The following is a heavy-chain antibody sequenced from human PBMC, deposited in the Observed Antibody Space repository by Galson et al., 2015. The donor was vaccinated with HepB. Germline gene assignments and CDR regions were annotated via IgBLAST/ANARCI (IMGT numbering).Heavy chain of an antibody. J-gene: IGHJ4*02. V-gene: IGHV4-59*01. CDR1: GGSISSYY. Sequence: QVQLQESGPGLVKPSETLSLTCTVSGGSISSYYWSWIRQPPGKGLEWIGYIYYSGSTNYNPSLKSRVTISVDTSKNQFSLKLSSVTAADTAVYYCARVVRGYSSSCFDYWGQGTLVTVSS. CDR3: ARVVRGYSSSCFDY. CDR2: IYYSGST. D-gene: IGHD6-13*01.